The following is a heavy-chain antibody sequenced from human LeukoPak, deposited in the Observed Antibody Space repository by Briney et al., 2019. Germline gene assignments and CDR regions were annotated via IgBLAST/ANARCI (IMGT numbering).Heavy chain of an antibody. CDR2: IYYSGST. V-gene: IGHV4-30-4*01. CDR3: ARVTTVMLFDY. J-gene: IGHJ4*02. D-gene: IGHD4-17*01. CDR1: GGSFSSGDYY. Sequence: SETLSLTCTVSGGSFSSGDYYWSWIRQPPGKGLEWIGYIYYSGSTYYNPSLKSRVTISVDTSKNQFSLKLSSVTAADTAVYYCARVTTVMLFDYWGQGTLVTVSS.